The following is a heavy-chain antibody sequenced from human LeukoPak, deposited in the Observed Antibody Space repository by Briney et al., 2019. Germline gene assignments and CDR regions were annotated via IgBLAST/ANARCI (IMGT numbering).Heavy chain of an antibody. Sequence: PGGSLRLSFAASGFTFSSYSMNWVRQAPGKGLEWVSSISSSSNYIYYADSVKGRFTISRDNAENSLYLQMNSLRAEDTAVYHCATKPRRGRRTDYWGQGTLVTVSS. CDR1: GFTFSSYS. V-gene: IGHV3-21*01. D-gene: IGHD3-16*01. CDR2: ISSSSNYI. CDR3: ATKPRRGRRTDY. J-gene: IGHJ4*02.